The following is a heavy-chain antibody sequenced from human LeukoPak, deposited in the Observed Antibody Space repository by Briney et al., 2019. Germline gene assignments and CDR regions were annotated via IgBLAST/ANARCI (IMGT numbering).Heavy chain of an antibody. J-gene: IGHJ4*02. CDR2: IKQDGSET. CDR3: ARDPRGENYFDY. D-gene: IGHD2-21*01. CDR1: GFTFSTYW. V-gene: IGHV3-7*03. Sequence: GGSLRLSCAASGFTFSTYWMTWVRQAPGEGLEWVANIKQDGSETHYVDSVKGRFTISRDNAKNSLYLQMNSLRAEDTAVYYCARDPRGENYFDYWGQGALVTVSS.